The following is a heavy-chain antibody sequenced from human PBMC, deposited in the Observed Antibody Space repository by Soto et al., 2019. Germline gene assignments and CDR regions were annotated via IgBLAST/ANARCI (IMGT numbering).Heavy chain of an antibody. CDR2: ISSNGGST. CDR1: GFTFSTYA. CDR3: ARSNHDFWSGYPQGFFDY. V-gene: IGHV3-64*02. J-gene: IGHJ4*02. Sequence: PGGSLRLSCAASGFTFSTYAMHWVRQAPGKGLEYVSAISSNGGSTFYADSVQGRLTISRDNSKNTLHLQVGSLRAEDMAVYYCARSNHDFWSGYPQGFFDYWGQGTQVTVSS. D-gene: IGHD3-3*01.